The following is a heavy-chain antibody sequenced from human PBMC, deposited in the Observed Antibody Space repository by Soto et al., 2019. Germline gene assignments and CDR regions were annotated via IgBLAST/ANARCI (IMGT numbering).Heavy chain of an antibody. CDR3: ATATGHYDFWSGSSYGMDV. CDR2: INHSGST. CDR1: GGSFSGYY. V-gene: IGHV4-34*01. Sequence: SETLSLTCAVYGGSFSGYYWSWIRQPPGKGLEWIGEINHSGSTNYNPSLKSRVTISVDTSKNQFSLKLSSVTAADTAVCYCATATGHYDFWSGSSYGMDVWGQGTTVTVSS. J-gene: IGHJ6*02. D-gene: IGHD3-3*01.